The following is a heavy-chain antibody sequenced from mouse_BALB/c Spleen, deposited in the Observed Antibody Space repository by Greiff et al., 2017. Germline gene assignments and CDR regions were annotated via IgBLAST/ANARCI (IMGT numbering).Heavy chain of an antibody. CDR1: GFAFSSYD. CDR2: ISSGCGST. D-gene: IGHD1-2*01. J-gene: IGHJ3*01. CDR3: ASYGYFAY. V-gene: IGHV5-12-1*01. Sequence: DVQLVESGGGLVKPGGSLKLSCAASGFAFSSYDMSWVRQTPEKRLEWVAYISSGCGSTYYPDTVKGRFTISRDNAKNTLYLQMSSLKSEDTAMYYCASYGYFAYWGQGTLVTVSA.